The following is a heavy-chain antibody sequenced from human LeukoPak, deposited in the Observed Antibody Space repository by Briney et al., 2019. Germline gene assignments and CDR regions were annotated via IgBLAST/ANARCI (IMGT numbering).Heavy chain of an antibody. CDR3: AGRVVVPAAAKMAAFDI. CDR2: INHSGST. CDR1: GGSFSGYY. J-gene: IGHJ3*02. Sequence: PSETLSLTCAVYGGSFSGYYWSWIRQPPGKGLEWIGEINHSGSTNYNPSLKSRVTISVDTSKNQFSLKLSSVTAADTAVYYCAGRVVVPAAAKMAAFDIWGQGTMVTVSS. D-gene: IGHD2-2*01. V-gene: IGHV4-34*01.